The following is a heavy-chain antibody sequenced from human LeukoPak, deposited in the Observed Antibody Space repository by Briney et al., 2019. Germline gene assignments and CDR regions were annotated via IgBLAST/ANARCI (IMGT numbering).Heavy chain of an antibody. CDR2: VKQDGREK. V-gene: IGHV3-7*01. CDR3: ARGLGAPDS. D-gene: IGHD1-26*01. J-gene: IGHJ5*01. Sequence: PGGSLRLSCAASGFTFSSYAMSWVRQAPGKGLEWVANVKQDGREKHCVDSVKGRFTISRDNAKNSLYLQMNSLRVEDTAVYYCARGLGAPDSWGHGTLVTVSS. CDR1: GFTFSSYA.